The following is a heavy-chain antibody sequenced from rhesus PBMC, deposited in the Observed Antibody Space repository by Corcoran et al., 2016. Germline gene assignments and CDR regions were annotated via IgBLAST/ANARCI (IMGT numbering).Heavy chain of an antibody. CDR2: IYGSGGNT. V-gene: IGHV4-160*01. CDR1: GGSISSHY. CDR3: ASSGWGDYYFDY. J-gene: IGHJ4*01. D-gene: IGHD3-34*01. Sequence: QVQLQESGPGLVKPSETLSLTCAVSGGSISSHYWSWLLQAPGMGLEWIGRIYGSGGNTDNNPSIKRRVTISTDTAKKQFARKLSAVTAADTAVYYCASSGWGDYYFDYWGQGVLVTVSS.